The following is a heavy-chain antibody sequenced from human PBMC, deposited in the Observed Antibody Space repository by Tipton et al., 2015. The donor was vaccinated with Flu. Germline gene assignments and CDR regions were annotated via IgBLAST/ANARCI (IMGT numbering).Heavy chain of an antibody. V-gene: IGHV4-38-2*01. Sequence: TLSLTCAVSGDSIRNDYFWGWIRQPPGKGLEWIATIHRSGSTKYNPSLKSRVTISVDTSRNEFYLEMRSVTAADMAVYYCARRDFSNYVSDPKNWFDPWGQGALVTVSS. CDR1: GDSIRNDYF. J-gene: IGHJ5*02. D-gene: IGHD4-11*01. CDR2: IHRSGST. CDR3: ARRDFSNYVSDPKNWFDP.